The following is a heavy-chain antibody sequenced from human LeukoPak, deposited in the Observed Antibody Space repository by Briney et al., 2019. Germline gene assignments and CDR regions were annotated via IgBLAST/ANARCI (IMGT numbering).Heavy chain of an antibody. V-gene: IGHV4-31*02. CDR2: IYYSGST. D-gene: IGHD6-19*01. Sequence: LRLSCAASGFTFSDYYMSWIRQAPGKGLEWIGYIYYSGSTYYNPSLKSRVTISVDTSKNQFSLKLSSVTAADTAVYYCARRLVHAFDIWGQGTMVTVSS. CDR3: ARRLVHAFDI. CDR1: GFTFSDYY. J-gene: IGHJ3*02.